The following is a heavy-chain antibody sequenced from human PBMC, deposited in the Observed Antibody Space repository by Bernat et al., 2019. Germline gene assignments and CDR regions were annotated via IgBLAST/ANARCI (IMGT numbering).Heavy chain of an antibody. D-gene: IGHD2-2*01. CDR3: ARDCSSPSCPPAS. Sequence: QVQLVQSGAEVKKPGSSVKVSCKASGGTFSSYTISWVRQAPGQGLEWMGRIIPILGIANYAQKFQGRVTITADKSTSTAYMELSSLRSEDTAVYYCARDCSSPSCPPASWGQGTLVTVSS. CDR1: GGTFSSYT. CDR2: IIPILGIA. V-gene: IGHV1-69*08. J-gene: IGHJ5*02.